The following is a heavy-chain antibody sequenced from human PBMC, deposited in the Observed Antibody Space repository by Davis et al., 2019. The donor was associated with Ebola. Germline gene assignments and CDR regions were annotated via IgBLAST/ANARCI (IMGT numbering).Heavy chain of an antibody. CDR2: ISYDGSNK. J-gene: IGHJ6*02. V-gene: IGHV3-30-3*01. CDR1: GFTFSSYA. Sequence: PGGSLRLSCAASGFTFSSYAMHWVRQAPGKGLEWVAVISYDGSNKYYADSVKGRFTISRDNSKNTLYLQMNSLRAEDTAVYYCARSGGKAWFGELLYYYYYGMDVWGQGTTVTVSS. D-gene: IGHD3-10*01. CDR3: ARSGGKAWFGELLYYYYYGMDV.